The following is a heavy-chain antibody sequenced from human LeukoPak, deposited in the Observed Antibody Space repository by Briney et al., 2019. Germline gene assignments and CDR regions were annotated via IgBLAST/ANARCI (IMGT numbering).Heavy chain of an antibody. CDR1: GFTFSNDW. CDR2: ISSSSSYI. J-gene: IGHJ6*02. V-gene: IGHV3-21*04. Sequence: PGGSLRLSCAASGFTFSNDWMNWVRQAPGEGLEWVSSISSSSSYIYYADSVKGRFTISRDNSKNTLYLQMNSLRAEDTAVYYCAIQNYYYYGMDVWGQGTTVTVSS. CDR3: AIQNYYYYGMDV.